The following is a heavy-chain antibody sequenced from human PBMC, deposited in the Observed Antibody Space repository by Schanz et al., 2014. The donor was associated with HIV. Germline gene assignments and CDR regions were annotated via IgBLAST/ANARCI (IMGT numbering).Heavy chain of an antibody. CDR1: GSTFSSYW. Sequence: EVQLVESGGGLVKPGGSLRLSCAASGSTFSSYWMHWVRQAPGKGLEWVSGISWSETKIGYADSVKGRFTISRDNAKNTLYLQMNSLRAEDTAVYYCVRLMSSDYDFYHYGMDVWGQGTTVIVSS. V-gene: IGHV3-74*02. D-gene: IGHD4-17*01. J-gene: IGHJ6*02. CDR2: ISWSETKI. CDR3: VRLMSSDYDFYHYGMDV.